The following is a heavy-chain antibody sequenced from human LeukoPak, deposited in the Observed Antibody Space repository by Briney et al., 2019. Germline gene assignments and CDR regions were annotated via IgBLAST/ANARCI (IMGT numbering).Heavy chain of an antibody. CDR2: ISSSSSYI. D-gene: IGHD3-10*01. CDR1: GFTFSSYS. V-gene: IGHV3-21*01. J-gene: IGHJ4*02. Sequence: GGSLRLSCAASGFTFSSYSMNWVRQAPGKGLEWVSSISSSSSYIYYADSVKGRFTISRDNAKNSLYLQMNSLRAEDTAVYYCARRLGVRGARDFDYWGQGTLVTVSS. CDR3: ARRLGVRGARDFDY.